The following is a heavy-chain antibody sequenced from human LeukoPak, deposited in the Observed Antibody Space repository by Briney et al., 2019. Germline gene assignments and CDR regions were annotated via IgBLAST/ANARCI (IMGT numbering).Heavy chain of an antibody. Sequence: PSQTLSLTCTVSGGSISSGSYYWSWIRQPAGKGLEWIGRIYTSGSTNYNPSLKSRVTISVDTSKNQFSLKLGSVTAAGTAVYYCARYKGLYFDYWGQGTLVTVSS. CDR2: IYTSGST. V-gene: IGHV4-61*02. CDR1: GGSISSGSYY. CDR3: ARYKGLYFDY. D-gene: IGHD1-14*01. J-gene: IGHJ4*02.